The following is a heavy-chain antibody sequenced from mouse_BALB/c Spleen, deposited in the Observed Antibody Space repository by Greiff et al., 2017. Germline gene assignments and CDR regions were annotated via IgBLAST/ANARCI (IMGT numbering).Heavy chain of an antibody. D-gene: IGHD1-1*01. V-gene: IGHV1-7*01. J-gene: IGHJ4*01. CDR2: INPSTGYT. CDR1: GYTFTSYW. CDR3: ARSYYYGSSLYYAMDY. Sequence: VQLQQSGAELAKPGASVKMSCKASGYTFTSYWMHWVKQRPGQGLEWIGYINPSTGYTEYNQKFKDKATLTADKSSSTAYMQLSSLTSEDSAVYYCARSYYYGSSLYYAMDYWGQGTSVTVSS.